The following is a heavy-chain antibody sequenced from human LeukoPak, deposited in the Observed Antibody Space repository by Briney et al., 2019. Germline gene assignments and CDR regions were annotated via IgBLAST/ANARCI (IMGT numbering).Heavy chain of an antibody. CDR1: GFTVSNNY. CDR2: IYSVNRT. Sequence: PGGSLRLSCAASGFTVSNNYMSWVHQAPGKGLEWVSVIYSVNRTSYADSVKGRFTISRDSSKNTLCLQMNSLRAEDTAVYYCARSPPWAPLDYWGQGTLVTVSS. V-gene: IGHV3-66*01. CDR3: ARSPPWAPLDY. J-gene: IGHJ4*02.